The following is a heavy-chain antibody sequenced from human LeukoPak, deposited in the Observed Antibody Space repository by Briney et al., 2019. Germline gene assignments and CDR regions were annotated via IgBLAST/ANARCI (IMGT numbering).Heavy chain of an antibody. V-gene: IGHV3-9*01. CDR2: ISWNSGSI. J-gene: IGHJ4*02. D-gene: IGHD6-13*01. Sequence: SGGSLRLSCAASGFTFDDYAMHWVRQAPGKGLEWVSGISWNSGSIGYADSVKGRFTISRDNAKNSLYLQMNSLRAEDTALYYCAKGDSSSWYEGYHYFDYWGQGTLVTVSS. CDR1: GFTFDDYA. CDR3: AKGDSSSWYEGYHYFDY.